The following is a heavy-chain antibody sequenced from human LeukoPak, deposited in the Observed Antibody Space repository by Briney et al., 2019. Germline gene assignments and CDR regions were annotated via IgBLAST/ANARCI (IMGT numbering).Heavy chain of an antibody. D-gene: IGHD3-10*01. CDR1: DDSITMYY. J-gene: IGHJ6*03. CDR3: ASGPSARYYYYYYMDV. Sequence: KTSETLSLTCTVSDDSITMYYWTWIRQPPGKGLEWIGYVDHTGSTKFNPSLNGRVSISRDTSNNFFSLRLRSVTAADTAVYYCASGPSARYYYYYYMDVWGKGTTVTVSS. V-gene: IGHV4-59*01. CDR2: VDHTGST.